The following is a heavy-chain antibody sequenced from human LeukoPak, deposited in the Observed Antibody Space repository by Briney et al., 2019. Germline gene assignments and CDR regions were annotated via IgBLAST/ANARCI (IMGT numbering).Heavy chain of an antibody. CDR2: ISSSSSTI. V-gene: IGHV3-48*01. CDR3: ARGVDYYDSSGPDI. J-gene: IGHJ3*02. CDR1: GFTFSSYS. D-gene: IGHD3-22*01. Sequence: GGSLRLSCAASGFTFSSYSMNWVRQAPGKGLEWVSYISSSSSTIYYADSVKGRFTISRDNAKNSLYLQMNSLRAEDTAVSYCARGVDYYDSSGPDIWGQGTIVTVSS.